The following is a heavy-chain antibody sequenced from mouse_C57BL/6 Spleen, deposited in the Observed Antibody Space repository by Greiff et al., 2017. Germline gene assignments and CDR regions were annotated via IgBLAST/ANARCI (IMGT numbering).Heavy chain of an antibody. CDR2: ISSGSSTI. CDR3: ARDRPTPDHYAMDY. Sequence: EVMLVESGGGLVKPGGSLKLSCAASGFTFSDYGMHWVRQAPEKGLEWVAYISSGSSTIYYADTVKGRFTISRDNAKNTLFLQMTSLRSEDTAMYYCARDRPTPDHYAMDYWGQGTSVTVSS. V-gene: IGHV5-17*01. CDR1: GFTFSDYG. D-gene: IGHD1-1*01. J-gene: IGHJ4*01.